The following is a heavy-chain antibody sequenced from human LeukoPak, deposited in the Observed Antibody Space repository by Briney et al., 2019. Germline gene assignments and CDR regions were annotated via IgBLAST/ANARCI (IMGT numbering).Heavy chain of an antibody. CDR2: INHSGST. Sequence: SETLSLTCAVYGGSFSGYYWSWIRQPPGKGLEWIGEINHSGSTNYNPSLKSRVTISVDTSKNQFSLKLSSVTAADTAVYYCAREGYDYGSGSYYGTFDYWGQGTLVTVSS. CDR3: AREGYDYGSGSYYGTFDY. V-gene: IGHV4-34*01. D-gene: IGHD3-10*01. CDR1: GGSFSGYY. J-gene: IGHJ4*02.